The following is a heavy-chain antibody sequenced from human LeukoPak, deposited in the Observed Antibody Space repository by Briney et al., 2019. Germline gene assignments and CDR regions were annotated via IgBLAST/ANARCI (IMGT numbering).Heavy chain of an antibody. J-gene: IGHJ4*02. D-gene: IGHD2-15*01. V-gene: IGHV3-7*01. CDR1: GFSFSNYW. CDR2: IKQDGSEH. Sequence: PGGSLRLSCAASGFSFSNYWMSWVRQAPGKGLEWVANIKQDGSEHHYVDSVEGRFTISRDNAKSSLYLQMNSLRAEDTAVYFCTRDEWVAATLRWIYWGQGTLVTVSS. CDR3: TRDEWVAATLRWIY.